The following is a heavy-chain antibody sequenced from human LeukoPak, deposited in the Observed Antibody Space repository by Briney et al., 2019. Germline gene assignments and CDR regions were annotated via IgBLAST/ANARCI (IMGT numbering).Heavy chain of an antibody. CDR3: ARGRAAARIYYFDD. J-gene: IGHJ4*02. D-gene: IGHD6-13*01. CDR1: GGSISSGSYY. Sequence: SETLSLTCTVSGGSISSGSYYWSWIRQPAGKGLEWIGRIYTSGSTNYNPSLKSRVTISVDTSKNQFSLKLSPVTAASTALYYCARGRAAARIYYFDDCGQGTLVTLSS. V-gene: IGHV4-61*02. CDR2: IYTSGST.